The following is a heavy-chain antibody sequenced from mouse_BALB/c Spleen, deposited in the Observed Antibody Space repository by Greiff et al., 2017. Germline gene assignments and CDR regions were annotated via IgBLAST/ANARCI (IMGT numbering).Heavy chain of an antibody. CDR2: INPSTGYT. CDR3: ARDLYYAMDY. Sequence: QVQLQQSGAELAKPGASVKMSCKASGYTFTSYWMHWVKQRPGQGLEWIGYINPSTGYTEYNQKFKDKATLTADKSSSTAYMQLSSLTSEDSAVYYCARDLYYAMDYWGQGTSVTVSS. V-gene: IGHV1-7*01. CDR1: GYTFTSYW. J-gene: IGHJ4*01.